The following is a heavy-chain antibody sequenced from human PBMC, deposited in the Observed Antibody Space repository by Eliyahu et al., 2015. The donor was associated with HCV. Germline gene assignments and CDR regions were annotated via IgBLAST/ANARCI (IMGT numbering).Heavy chain of an antibody. CDR2: INQDGSEN. J-gene: IGHJ3*02. CDR1: GFXFSRXW. CDR3: ARDRQPFGFDI. V-gene: IGHV3-7*01. D-gene: IGHD3-16*01. Sequence: EVHLEESGGGLVQPGGSLRLSCVASGFXFSRXWMSWVRQAPGKGLEWVANINQDGSENYYVDSMRGRFTISRDNAKHSLFLQMNSLRAEDTAVYYCARDRQPFGFDIWGQGTMVTVSS.